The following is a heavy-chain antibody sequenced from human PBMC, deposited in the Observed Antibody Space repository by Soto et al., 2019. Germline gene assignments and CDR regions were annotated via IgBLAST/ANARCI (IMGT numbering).Heavy chain of an antibody. D-gene: IGHD3-3*02. V-gene: IGHV3-11*04. J-gene: IGHJ3*02. CDR2: ITYGGATT. Sequence: PGGSLRLSCAASGFTFSDHHMAWFRQAPGKGPEWLSCITYGGATTYYADSVKGRFTISRDNAKNSLYLQMNSLRAEDTAVYYCARCNPVAFLEWLPAGAFDIWGQGTMVTVSS. CDR3: ARCNPVAFLEWLPAGAFDI. CDR1: GFTFSDHH.